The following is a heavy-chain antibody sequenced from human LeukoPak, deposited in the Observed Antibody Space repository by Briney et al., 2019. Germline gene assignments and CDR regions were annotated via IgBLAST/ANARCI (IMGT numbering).Heavy chain of an antibody. V-gene: IGHV3-30*02. CDR3: AKDTTPPKAGFDP. CDR2: IRYDGSNK. J-gene: IGHJ5*02. Sequence: GGSLRLSCAASGFTFSSYGVHWVRQAPGKGLEWVAFIRYDGSNKYYADSVKGRFTISRDNSKYTLYLQMNSLRAEDTSIYFCAKDTTPPKAGFDPWGQGTLVTVSS. CDR1: GFTFSSYG. D-gene: IGHD1-14*01.